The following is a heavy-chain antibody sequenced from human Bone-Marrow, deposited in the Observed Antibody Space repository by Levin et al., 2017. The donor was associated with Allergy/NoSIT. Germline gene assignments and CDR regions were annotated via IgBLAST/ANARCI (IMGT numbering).Heavy chain of an antibody. CDR1: GGSISPYY. J-gene: IGHJ6*03. CDR2: VTYSGNT. Sequence: ASETLSLTCTVSGGSISPYYWDWIRQPPGKGLEWIGYVTYSGNTNYNSSLKSRVTISVDTSKNEFSLKLTSVTAADTVVYYCARRGPPVEGTLRWGPKETRYYYYMDVWGKGSTVTVSS. CDR3: ARRGPPVEGTLRWGPKETRYYYYMDV. V-gene: IGHV4-59*08. D-gene: IGHD4-23*01.